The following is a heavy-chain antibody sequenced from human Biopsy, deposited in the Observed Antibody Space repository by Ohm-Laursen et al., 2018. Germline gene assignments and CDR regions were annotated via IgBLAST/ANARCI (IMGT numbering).Heavy chain of an antibody. J-gene: IGHJ4*02. D-gene: IGHD1-26*01. V-gene: IGHV4-34*01. CDR2: INHRGRS. Sequence: TPSLTCEVSGESFSDYYWSWIRQSPGKGLEWIGEINHRGRSSYSPSLQSRVTISVDASKNQFSLNMKSVTAADTAVYFCAREGGGLLPIRLTDFWGPGMMVTVSS. CDR3: AREGGGLLPIRLTDF. CDR1: GESFSDYY.